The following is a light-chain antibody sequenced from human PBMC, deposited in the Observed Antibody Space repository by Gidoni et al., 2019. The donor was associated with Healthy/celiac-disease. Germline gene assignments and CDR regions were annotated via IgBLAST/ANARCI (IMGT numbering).Light chain of an antibody. CDR3: AAWDDSLNGRV. J-gene: IGLJ3*02. CDR2: SNT. CDR1: SSNIGSNT. V-gene: IGLV1-44*01. Sequence: QSVLTQPPSASGTPGQRVTISCSGSSSNIGSNTVTWYQQLPGTAPKLLIYSNTQRPSGVPDRCSGSKSGTSASLAISGLQSEDEADYYCAAWDDSLNGRVFGGGTKLTVL.